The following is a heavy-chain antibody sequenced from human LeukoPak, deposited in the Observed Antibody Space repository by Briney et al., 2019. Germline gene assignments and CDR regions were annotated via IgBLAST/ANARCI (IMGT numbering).Heavy chain of an antibody. J-gene: IGHJ1*01. D-gene: IGHD3-22*01. Sequence: RSGGSLRLSCAASGFTLSNSWMSWVRRAPGKGLEWLGRIKRETDVGTIDYAAPVKGRFTISRDDSRNTLYLQMDSLKIEDTAVYYCTTDRYYDNSELQFQHWGQGTLVTVSS. CDR1: GFTLSNSW. CDR2: IKRETDVGTI. V-gene: IGHV3-15*01. CDR3: TTDRYYDNSELQFQH.